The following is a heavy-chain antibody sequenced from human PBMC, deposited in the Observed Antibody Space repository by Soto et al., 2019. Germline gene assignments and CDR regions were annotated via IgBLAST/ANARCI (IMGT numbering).Heavy chain of an antibody. CDR2: IKQDGSEK. V-gene: IGHV3-7*01. J-gene: IGHJ3*02. Sequence: EVQLVESGGGLVQPGGSLRLSCAASGFTFSRYWMSWVRQAPGKGLEWVANIKQDGSEKYYVESVKGRFTISRDNAKNSLYLQMNSLRAEDSAVYYCARDDTRRNNDFWSGHYTTDAFYIWGQGRMVTVSS. CDR3: ARDDTRRNNDFWSGHYTTDAFYI. CDR1: GFTFSRYW. D-gene: IGHD3-3*01.